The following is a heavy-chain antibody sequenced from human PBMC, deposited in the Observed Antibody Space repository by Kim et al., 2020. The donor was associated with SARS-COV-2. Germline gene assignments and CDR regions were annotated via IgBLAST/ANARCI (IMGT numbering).Heavy chain of an antibody. D-gene: IGHD1-26*01. CDR3: ARRGSGSHYADYYYY. CDR2: IYYSGST. V-gene: IGHV4-39*02. J-gene: IGHJ6*01. CDR1: GDSISSSSYY. Sequence: SETLSLTCTVAGDSISSSSYYWVWIRQPPGQGLEWIGNIYYSGSTYYNPSLKRRVTISVDRARNNFSLKMSSVTAADMAVDNCARRGSGSHYADYYYY.